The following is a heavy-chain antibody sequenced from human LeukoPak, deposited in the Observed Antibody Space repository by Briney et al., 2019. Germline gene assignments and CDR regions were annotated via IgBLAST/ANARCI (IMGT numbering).Heavy chain of an antibody. Sequence: GGSLRLSCAASGFTFSSYSMNWVRQAPGKGLEWVSSISSSSSYIYYADSVKGRFTISRDNAKNSLYLQMNSLRAEDTAVYYCARAMYSSPGFDYWGQGTLDTVSS. CDR1: GFTFSSYS. CDR2: ISSSSSYI. V-gene: IGHV3-21*01. D-gene: IGHD6-13*01. J-gene: IGHJ4*02. CDR3: ARAMYSSPGFDY.